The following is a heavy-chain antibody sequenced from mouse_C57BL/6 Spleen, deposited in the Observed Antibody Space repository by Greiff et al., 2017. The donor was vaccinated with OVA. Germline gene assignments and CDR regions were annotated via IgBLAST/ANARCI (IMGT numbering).Heavy chain of an antibody. J-gene: IGHJ4*01. D-gene: IGHD2-4*01. CDR2: IDPNSGGT. CDR1: GYTFTSYW. CDR3: ARVMITTNYYAMDY. Sequence: QVQLQQPGAELVKPGASVKLSCKASGYTFTSYWMHWVKQRPGRGLEWIGRIDPNSGGTKYNETVKSKATLTVDKPASTAYMQLSSLTSEDSAVYYCARVMITTNYYAMDYWGQGTSATVSS. V-gene: IGHV1-72*01.